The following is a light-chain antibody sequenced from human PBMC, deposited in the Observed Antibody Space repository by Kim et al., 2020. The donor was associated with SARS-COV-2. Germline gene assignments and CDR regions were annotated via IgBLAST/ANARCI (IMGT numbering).Light chain of an antibody. CDR1: NLRSYY. V-gene: IGLV3-19*01. CDR2: GKN. J-gene: IGLJ2*01. Sequence: SSELTQDPAVSVALGQTVRITCQGDNLRSYYATWYQQKPGQAPILVIYGKNNRPSGIPDRFSGSSSGNTASLTITGTQAGDEADYYCNSRDSTDNVVFGG. CDR3: NSRDSTDNVV.